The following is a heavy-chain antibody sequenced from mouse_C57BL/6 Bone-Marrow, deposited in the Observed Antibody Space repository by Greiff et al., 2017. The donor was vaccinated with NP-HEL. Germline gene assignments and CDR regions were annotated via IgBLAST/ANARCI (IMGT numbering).Heavy chain of an antibody. V-gene: IGHV1-15*01. D-gene: IGHD1-1*01. Sequence: QVQLQQSGAELVRPGASVTLSCKASGYTFTDYEMHWVKQTPVHGLEWIGAIAPETGGTAYNQKFKGKAILTADKSSSTAYMELRSLTSEDSAVYYCTRSDYYYGSSLYYYAMDYWGQGTSVTVSS. CDR2: IAPETGGT. CDR1: GYTFTDYE. CDR3: TRSDYYYGSSLYYYAMDY. J-gene: IGHJ4*01.